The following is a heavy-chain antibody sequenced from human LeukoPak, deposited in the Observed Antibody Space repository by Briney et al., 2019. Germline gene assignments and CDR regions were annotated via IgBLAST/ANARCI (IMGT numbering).Heavy chain of an antibody. V-gene: IGHV3-23*01. J-gene: IGHJ4*02. CDR1: GFTFSSYA. CDR2: MYASGGST. Sequence: GGSLRLSCAASGFTFSSYAMSWVRQAPGKGLEWVSSMYASGGSTFYADSVKGRFTISRDNSKNTLYLQMNSLRAEDTAVYYCARDSGSYYTDYWGQGTLVTVSS. D-gene: IGHD1-26*01. CDR3: ARDSGSYYTDY.